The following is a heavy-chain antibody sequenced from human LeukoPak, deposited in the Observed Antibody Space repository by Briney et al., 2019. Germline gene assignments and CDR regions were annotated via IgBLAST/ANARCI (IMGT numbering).Heavy chain of an antibody. CDR2: IYSGGST. CDR1: GFTVSSNY. Sequence: QTGGSLRLSCAASGFTVSSNYMSWVRQAPGKGLEWVSVIYSGGSTYYADSVKGRFTISRDNSKNTLYLQMSSLRAEDTAVYYCARSRGYYYMDVWGKGTTVTISS. J-gene: IGHJ6*03. V-gene: IGHV3-53*01. CDR3: ARSRGYYYMDV.